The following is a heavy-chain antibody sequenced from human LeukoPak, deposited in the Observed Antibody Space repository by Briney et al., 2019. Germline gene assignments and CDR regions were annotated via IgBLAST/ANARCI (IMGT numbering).Heavy chain of an antibody. CDR1: GFTFSSYG. D-gene: IGHD3-3*01. CDR3: ARYEAAFDI. V-gene: IGHV3-33*01. J-gene: IGHJ3*02. CDR2: IWYDGSNK. Sequence: PGRSLRLSCAASGFTFSSYGMHWVRQAPGKGLEWVAVIWYDGSNKYYADSVKGRFTISRDNSRNTLYLQMNSLRAEDTAVYYCARYEAAFDIWGQGTMVTVSS.